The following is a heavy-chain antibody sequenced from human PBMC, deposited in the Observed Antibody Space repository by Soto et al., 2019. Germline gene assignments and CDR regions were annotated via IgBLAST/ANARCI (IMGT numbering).Heavy chain of an antibody. V-gene: IGHV3-23*01. J-gene: IGHJ3*02. CDR2: ISGSGGST. Sequence: GGSLRLSCAASGFTFSSYAMSWVRQAPGKGLEWVSAISGSGGSTYYADSVKGRFTISRDNSKNTLYLQMNSLRAEDTAVYYCAKGMGNPAKYSSSWYGIGDGAFDIWGQGTMVTVSS. CDR1: GFTFSSYA. D-gene: IGHD6-13*01. CDR3: AKGMGNPAKYSSSWYGIGDGAFDI.